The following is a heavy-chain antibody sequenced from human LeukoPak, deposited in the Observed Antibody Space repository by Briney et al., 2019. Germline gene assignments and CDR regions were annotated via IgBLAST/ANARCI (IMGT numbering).Heavy chain of an antibody. Sequence: TSETLSLTCAVSGYSISSGYYWGWIRQPPGKELEWIGSIYHGGSTYYNPSLNSRVTISADTSKNQFSLKLSSVTAADTAVYYCASLGVVPAVIPDAFDIWGQGTLVTVSS. CDR3: ASLGVVPAVIPDAFDI. J-gene: IGHJ3*02. V-gene: IGHV4-38-2*01. CDR2: IYHGGST. D-gene: IGHD2-2*02. CDR1: GYSISSGYY.